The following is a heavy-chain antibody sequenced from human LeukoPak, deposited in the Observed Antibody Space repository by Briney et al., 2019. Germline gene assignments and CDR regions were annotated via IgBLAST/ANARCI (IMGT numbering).Heavy chain of an antibody. J-gene: IGHJ4*02. CDR3: ARLIVVANYFDY. D-gene: IGHD3-22*01. V-gene: IGHV4-59*08. Sequence: KPSETLSLTCTVSGGSISSYYWSWIRQPPGKGLEWIGYIYYSGSTNYNPSLKSRVTISVDTSKNQFSLKLSSVTAADTAVYYCARLIVVANYFDYWGQGTLVTVSS. CDR1: GGSISSYY. CDR2: IYYSGST.